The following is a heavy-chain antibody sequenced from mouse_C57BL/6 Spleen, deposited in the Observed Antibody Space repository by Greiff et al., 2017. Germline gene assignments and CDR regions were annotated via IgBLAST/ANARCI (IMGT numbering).Heavy chain of an antibody. V-gene: IGHV1-63*01. CDR2: IYTGGGYT. D-gene: IGHD1-1*01. J-gene: IGHJ1*03. CDR1: GYTFTNYW. Sequence: QVQLQQSGAELVRPGTSVKMSCKASGYTFTNYWIGWAKQRPGHGLEWIGDIYTGGGYTNYNEKFKGKATLTADKSSSTAYMQFSSLTSEDSAIYYCARGITTVVATELDWYFDVWGTGTTVTVSS. CDR3: ARGITTVVATELDWYFDV.